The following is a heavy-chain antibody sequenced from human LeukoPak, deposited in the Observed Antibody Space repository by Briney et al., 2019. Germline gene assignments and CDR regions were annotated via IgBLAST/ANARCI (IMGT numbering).Heavy chain of an antibody. Sequence: PGGSLRLSCAASGFTVSSNYMSWVRQAPGKGLEWVSVIYSGGSTYYADSVKGRFTISRDNSKNTLYLQMNSLRAEDTAVYYCARDDPQYYYDSSGAKLQDYAFDIWGQGTMVTVSS. CDR3: ARDDPQYYYDSSGAKLQDYAFDI. V-gene: IGHV3-66*01. D-gene: IGHD3-22*01. J-gene: IGHJ3*02. CDR1: GFTVSSNY. CDR2: IYSGGST.